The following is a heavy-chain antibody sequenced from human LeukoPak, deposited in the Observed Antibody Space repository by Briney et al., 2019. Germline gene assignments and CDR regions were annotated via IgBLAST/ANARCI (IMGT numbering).Heavy chain of an antibody. CDR3: AGHSSRGHYYDFDF. D-gene: IGHD3-22*01. V-gene: IGHV1-69*02. CDR2: IVPVIGVA. J-gene: IGHJ4*02. Sequence: ASVKVSCKAPGDTLITHFISWVRQAPGQGLEWVGRIVPVIGVATYAQSLQGRVIITADRSTNTAYMELSSLRFEDSAVYFCAGHSSRGHYYDFDFWGQGSLVTVSS. CDR1: GDTLITHF.